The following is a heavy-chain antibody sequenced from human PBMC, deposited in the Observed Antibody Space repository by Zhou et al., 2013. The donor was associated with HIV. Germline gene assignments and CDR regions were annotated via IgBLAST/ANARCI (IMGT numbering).Heavy chain of an antibody. CDR1: GGTFSSYA. J-gene: IGHJ1*01. V-gene: IGHV1-69*05. CDR3: GSSDCSSTSCYGYFQH. CDR2: IIPIFGTA. Sequence: QVQLVQSGAEVKKPGSSVKVSCKASGGTFSSYAISWVRQAPGQGLEWMGGIIPIFGTANYAQKFQGRVTITTDESTSTAYMELSSLRSEDTAVYYCGSSDCSSTSCYGYFQHWGQGTLVTVSS. D-gene: IGHD2-2*01.